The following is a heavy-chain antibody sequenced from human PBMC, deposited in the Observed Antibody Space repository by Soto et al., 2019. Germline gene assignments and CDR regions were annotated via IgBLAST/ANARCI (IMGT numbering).Heavy chain of an antibody. J-gene: IGHJ5*02. D-gene: IGHD2-2*01. Sequence: SETLSLTCAVAGGSISSGGYSWSWIRQPPGKGLEWIGYIYHSGSTYYNPSLKSRVTISVVRSKNQVSLKLSSVTAADTAVYYCARTERVPAAQYFDPWGQGTLVTVSS. CDR2: IYHSGST. CDR1: GGSISSGGYS. V-gene: IGHV4-30-2*01. CDR3: ARTERVPAAQYFDP.